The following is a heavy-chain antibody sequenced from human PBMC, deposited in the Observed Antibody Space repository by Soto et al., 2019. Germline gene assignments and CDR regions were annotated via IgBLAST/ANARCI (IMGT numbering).Heavy chain of an antibody. Sequence: EVQLLGSGGGLVQPGGSLRLSCAASGFTFSGYAMNWVRQAPGKGLEWVSGISGSAASTNYADSVKGRFTISRDNSKSTLYLQMNSLRAEDTAVYYCAKDVHYDILTGIEYFHHWAQGTLVTVSS. CDR3: AKDVHYDILTGIEYFHH. J-gene: IGHJ1*01. V-gene: IGHV3-23*01. D-gene: IGHD3-9*01. CDR1: GFTFSGYA. CDR2: ISGSAAST.